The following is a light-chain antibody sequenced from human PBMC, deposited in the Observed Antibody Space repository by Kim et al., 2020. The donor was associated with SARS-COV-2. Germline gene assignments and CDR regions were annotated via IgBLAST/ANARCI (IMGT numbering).Light chain of an antibody. J-gene: IGLJ1*01. CDR1: SSDVGSYIS. Sequence: QSSTISCTGTSSDVGSYISVSWYQQHPGKAPKLIIYDVNNRPSGISNRFSGSKSANTASLTISGLQAEDEADYYCSSYTGTMTPFVFGTGTKVTVL. V-gene: IGLV2-14*03. CDR2: DVN. CDR3: SSYTGTMTPFV.